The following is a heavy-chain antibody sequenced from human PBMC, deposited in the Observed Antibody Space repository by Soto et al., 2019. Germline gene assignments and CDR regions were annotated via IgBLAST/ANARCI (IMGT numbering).Heavy chain of an antibody. Sequence: SETLSLTCTVSGGAISSYYWSWIRQPAGKGLEWIGRIYTSGSTNYNPSLKSRVTMSVDTSKNQFSLKLSSVTAADTAVYYCARDNRKDYGSGSLFVFWFDPWGQGTLVTVSS. D-gene: IGHD3-10*01. CDR3: ARDNRKDYGSGSLFVFWFDP. V-gene: IGHV4-4*07. CDR2: IYTSGST. J-gene: IGHJ5*02. CDR1: GGAISSYY.